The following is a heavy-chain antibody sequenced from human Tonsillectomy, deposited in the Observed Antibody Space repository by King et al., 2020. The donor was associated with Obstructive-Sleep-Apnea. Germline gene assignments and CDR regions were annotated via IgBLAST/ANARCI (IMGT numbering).Heavy chain of an antibody. Sequence: VQLVESGAEVKKPGESLKISCKGSGYSFTSYWSGWGRQMPGKGLEWMGIIYPGDSDTRYIPSFEGQVTIPADKSISTAYLPWRSLKASDTAMYYCARLAYCGADCLGYFHQWGQGTLVTVSS. CDR1: GYSFTSYW. D-gene: IGHD2-21*02. J-gene: IGHJ1*01. CDR2: IYPGDSDT. V-gene: IGHV5-51*01. CDR3: ARLAYCGADCLGYFHQ.